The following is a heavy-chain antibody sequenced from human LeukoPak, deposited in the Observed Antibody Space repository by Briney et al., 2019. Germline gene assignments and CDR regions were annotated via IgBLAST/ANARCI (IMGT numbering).Heavy chain of an antibody. CDR3: ATLGSGVVLEGSMDV. D-gene: IGHD2-15*01. V-gene: IGHV1-24*01. J-gene: IGHJ6*02. CDR1: GYTLTELS. CDR2: FDPEDGET. Sequence: GASVKVSCKVSGYTLTELSMHWVRQAPGKGLEWMGSFDPEDGETIYAQRFQGRVTMTEDTSTDTAYMELSSLRSEDAAVYYCATLGSGVVLEGSMDVWGQGTTVTVSS.